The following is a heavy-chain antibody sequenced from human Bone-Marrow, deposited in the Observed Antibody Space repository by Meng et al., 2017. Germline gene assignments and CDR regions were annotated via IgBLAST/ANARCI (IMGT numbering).Heavy chain of an antibody. V-gene: IGHV1-2*06. CDR2: INPNSGGT. CDR3: ANWNDGLVND. CDR1: GYTFTGYY. D-gene: IGHD1-1*01. J-gene: IGHJ4*02. Sequence: QVQLVQSGAEVKKTCASVKFACKASGYTFTGYYMHWVRQAPGQGLEWMGRINPNSGGTNYAQKFQGRVTRTRDTSISTAYRERRRRRADETAGEDGANWNDGLVNDWGQGTRGT.